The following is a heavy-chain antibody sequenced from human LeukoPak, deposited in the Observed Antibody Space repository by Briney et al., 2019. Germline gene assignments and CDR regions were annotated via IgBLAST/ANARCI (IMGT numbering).Heavy chain of an antibody. V-gene: IGHV3-49*04. CDR2: LGSTAYGGTT. D-gene: IGHD3-9*01. CDR1: GFTFSNYP. J-gene: IGHJ4*02. CDR3: TRPYYDYLTGYYSDY. Sequence: PGRSLRLSCTTSGFTFSNYPMSWVRQAPGKGLEWLALLGSTAYGGTTKYAASVKGRFTISRDDSKSIACLQMNSLKTEDTAVYYCTRPYYDYLTGYYSDYWGQGTLVTVSS.